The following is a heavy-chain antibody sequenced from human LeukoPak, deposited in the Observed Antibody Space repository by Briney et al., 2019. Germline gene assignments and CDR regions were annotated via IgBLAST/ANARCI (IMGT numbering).Heavy chain of an antibody. D-gene: IGHD5-18*01. J-gene: IGHJ4*02. V-gene: IGHV4-39*07. CDR2: IYYSGST. CDR3: ARTRYSYDFCFDY. Sequence: PSETLSLTCTVSGGSISSSSYYWGWIRQPPGKGLEWIGSIYYSGSTYYNPSLKSRVTISVDTSKNQFSLKLSSVTAADTAVYYCARTRYSYDFCFDYWGQGTLVTVSS. CDR1: GGSISSSSYY.